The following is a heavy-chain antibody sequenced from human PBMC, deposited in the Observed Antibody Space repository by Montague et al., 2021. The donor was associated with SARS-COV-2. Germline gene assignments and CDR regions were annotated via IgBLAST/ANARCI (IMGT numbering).Heavy chain of an antibody. CDR3: ARGPRITMIVVVITDIWFDP. CDR1: GGSVSDYY. Sequence: SETLSLTCAVYGGSVSDYYWSWIRQPPGKGLEWIGEINHSGSTNYNPSLKSRVTTSVDTSKNQFSLKLTPVTAADTAVYYCARGPRITMIVVVITDIWFDPWGQGTLVTVSS. V-gene: IGHV4-34*01. D-gene: IGHD3-22*01. CDR2: INHSGST. J-gene: IGHJ5*02.